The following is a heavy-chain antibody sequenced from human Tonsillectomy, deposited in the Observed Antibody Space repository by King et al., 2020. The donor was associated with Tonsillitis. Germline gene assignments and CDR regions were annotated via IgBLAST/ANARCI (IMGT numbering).Heavy chain of an antibody. V-gene: IGHV3-21*01. CDR3: ARVLDDYGDYVPDY. CDR1: GFTFSGYT. J-gene: IGHJ4*02. D-gene: IGHD4-17*01. Sequence: VQLVESGGGLVKPGGSLRLSCAASGFTFSGYTMNWVRQAPGKGLEWVSSISSRSSYIFYADSLKGRFTISRDNAKNSLYLQMNSLRAEDTAVYYCARVLDDYGDYVPDYWGQGTLVTVSS. CDR2: ISSRSSYI.